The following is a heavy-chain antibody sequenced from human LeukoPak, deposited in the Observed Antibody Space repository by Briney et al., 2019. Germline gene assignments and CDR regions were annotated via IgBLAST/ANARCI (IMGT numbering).Heavy chain of an antibody. D-gene: IGHD1-7*01. Sequence: GESLKISCKGSGYSFTSYWIGWVRQMPGKGLEWMGIIYPGDSDTRYSPSFQGQVTISADKSISTAYLQWSSLKASDTAMYYCARPQYNWSYAQFDAFDIWGQGTMVTVSS. CDR3: ARPQYNWSYAQFDAFDI. J-gene: IGHJ3*02. CDR1: GYSFTSYW. V-gene: IGHV5-51*01. CDR2: IYPGDSDT.